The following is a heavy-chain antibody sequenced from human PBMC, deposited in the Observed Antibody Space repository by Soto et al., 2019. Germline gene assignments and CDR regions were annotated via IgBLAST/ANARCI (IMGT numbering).Heavy chain of an antibody. J-gene: IGHJ6*02. CDR1: GFTFSNSA. D-gene: IGHD2-15*01. Sequence: EVQLLESGGGLVQPGGSLRLSCAASGFTFSNSAMSWVRQAPGKGLEWVSGISGSGGSTYYADSVKGRFTISRDNSKHSLYLQMNILRAEDTAVYFCAKSRCGGSCFYGLDVWGQGTTVIVSS. CDR3: AKSRCGGSCFYGLDV. CDR2: ISGSGGST. V-gene: IGHV3-23*01.